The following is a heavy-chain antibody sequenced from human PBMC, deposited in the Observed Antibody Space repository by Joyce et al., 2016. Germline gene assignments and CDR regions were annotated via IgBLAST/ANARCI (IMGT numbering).Heavy chain of an antibody. CDR3: ARAGIAVAGLRYFFDY. D-gene: IGHD6-19*01. CDR2: IKQDGNEK. CDR1: GFTFSSYY. V-gene: IGHV3-7*01. J-gene: IGHJ4*02. Sequence: EVQLVESGGGLVQPGGSLRLSCAASGFTFSSYYMSWVRQAPGKGLEWVANIKQDGNEKYYGDSVKGRFTISRDNAKNSLFLQMNSLRAEDTALYYCARAGIAVAGLRYFFDYWGQGTLVTVSS.